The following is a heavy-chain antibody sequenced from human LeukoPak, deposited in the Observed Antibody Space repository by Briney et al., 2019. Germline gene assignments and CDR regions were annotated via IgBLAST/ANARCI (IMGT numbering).Heavy chain of an antibody. V-gene: IGHV3-21*01. D-gene: IGHD3-16*01. J-gene: IGHJ3*02. Sequence: PGGSLRLSCAASGFTFSSYSMNWVRQAPGKGLEWVSSISSSSSYIYYADSVKGRFTISRDNAKNSLYLQMNSLRAEDTAVYYCAREVDERLFVFDIWGQGTMVTVSS. CDR1: GFTFSSYS. CDR2: ISSSSSYI. CDR3: AREVDERLFVFDI.